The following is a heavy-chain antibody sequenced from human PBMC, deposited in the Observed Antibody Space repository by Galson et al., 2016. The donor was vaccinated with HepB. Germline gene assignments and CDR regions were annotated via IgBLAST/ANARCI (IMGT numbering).Heavy chain of an antibody. J-gene: IGHJ4*02. D-gene: IGHD3-3*01. CDR1: GGSMSNYC. CDR3: ARLSYYDFWSIDY. CDR2: IYYSGSI. V-gene: IGHV4-59*01. Sequence: ETLSLTCSVSGGSMSNYCWSWFRQPPGKGLEWIGYIYYSGSINYNPSLKSRVTISLDTSKNQFSLKLSSVTAADTAVYYCARLSYYDFWSIDYWGQGTLVTVSS.